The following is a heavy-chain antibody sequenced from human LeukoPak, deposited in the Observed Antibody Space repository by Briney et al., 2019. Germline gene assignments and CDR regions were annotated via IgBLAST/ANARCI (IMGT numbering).Heavy chain of an antibody. V-gene: IGHV4-30-4*01. J-gene: IGHJ4*02. CDR3: ARRPAAGMGYFDY. D-gene: IGHD6-13*01. Sequence: SETLSLTCTVSGGSISSGDYYWSWIRQPPGKGLEWIGYIYYSGSTYYNPSLKSRVTISVDTSKNQFSLKLSSVTAADTAVYYCARRPAAGMGYFDYWGQGTLVTVSS. CDR2: IYYSGST. CDR1: GGSISSGDYY.